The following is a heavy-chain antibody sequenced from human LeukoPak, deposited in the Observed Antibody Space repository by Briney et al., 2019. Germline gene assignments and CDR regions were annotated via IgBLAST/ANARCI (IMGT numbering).Heavy chain of an antibody. CDR3: ARDNYRDFWSGHWGPGDLDY. D-gene: IGHD3-3*01. CDR2: ISGSGGST. CDR1: GFTFVSYA. Sequence: PGGSLRLSCAASGFTFVSYAMAWVRQAPGKGLEWVSHISGSGGSTKYADSVKGRFTVSRDNSKNTLYLQMNSLRAEDTAVYYCARDNYRDFWSGHWGPGDLDYWGQGTLVTVSS. V-gene: IGHV3-23*01. J-gene: IGHJ4*02.